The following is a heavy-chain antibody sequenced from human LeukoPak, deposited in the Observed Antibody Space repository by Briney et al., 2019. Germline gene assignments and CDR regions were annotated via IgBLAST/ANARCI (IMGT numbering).Heavy chain of an antibody. CDR3: ARDPLSANDFDI. Sequence: PSETLALTCTVSGGSFSNSYWNWIRQPPGKGLDWIGYINYIGSTNYNPSLKSRVTISLDTSKNQFSLTLSSVTAADTAVYFCARDPLSANDFDIWGQGTMVTVSS. D-gene: IGHD6-25*01. V-gene: IGHV4-59*01. J-gene: IGHJ3*02. CDR1: GGSFSNSY. CDR2: INYIGST.